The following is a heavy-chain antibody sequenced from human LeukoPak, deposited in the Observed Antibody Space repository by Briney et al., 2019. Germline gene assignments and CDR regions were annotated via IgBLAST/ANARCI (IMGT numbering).Heavy chain of an antibody. J-gene: IGHJ4*02. D-gene: IGHD2-15*01. CDR3: ARSKLVVAATYSYYFDY. Sequence: RWASVKVSCKASGYTFTGYYMHWVRQAPGQGLEWMGWINPNSGGTNYAQKFQGRVTMTRDTSISTVYMELSRLRSDDTAVYYCARSKLVVAATYSYYFDYWGQGTLVTVSS. CDR1: GYTFTGYY. CDR2: INPNSGGT. V-gene: IGHV1-2*02.